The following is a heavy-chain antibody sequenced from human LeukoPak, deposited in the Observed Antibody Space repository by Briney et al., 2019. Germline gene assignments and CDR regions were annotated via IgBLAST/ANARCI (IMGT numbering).Heavy chain of an antibody. CDR2: IYSGGST. CDR1: GFTVSSNY. D-gene: IGHD5-18*01. Sequence: GGSLRLSCAASGFTVSSNYMSWVHQAQGKGLEWVSVIYSGGSTYYADSVKGRFTISRDNSKNTLYLQMNSLRAEDTAVYYCARDISYGYNYWGQGTLVTVSS. CDR3: ARDISYGYNY. V-gene: IGHV3-66*01. J-gene: IGHJ4*02.